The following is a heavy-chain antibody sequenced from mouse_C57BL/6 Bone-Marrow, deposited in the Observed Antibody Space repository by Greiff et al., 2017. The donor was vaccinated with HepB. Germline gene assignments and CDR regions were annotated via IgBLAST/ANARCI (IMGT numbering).Heavy chain of an antibody. CDR3: ARMGGVDSPWFAY. CDR1: GFSLTSYG. J-gene: IGHJ3*01. CDR2: IWSGGST. Sequence: VQGVESGPGLVQPSQSLSITCTVSGFSLTSYGVHWVRQSPGKGLEWLGVIWSGGSTDYNAAFISRLSISKDNSKSQVFFKMNSLQADDTAIYYCARMGGVDSPWFAYWGQGTLVTVSA. V-gene: IGHV2-2*01. D-gene: IGHD2-4*01.